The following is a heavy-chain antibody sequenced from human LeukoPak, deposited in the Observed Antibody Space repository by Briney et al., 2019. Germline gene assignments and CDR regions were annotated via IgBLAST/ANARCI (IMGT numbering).Heavy chain of an antibody. CDR3: ARGGSGSSTGRYYFDY. Sequence: PGGSLRLSCAASGFTFSRYAMHWVRQAPGKGLEWVAVISYDGSNKYYADSVKGRFTISRDNSKNTLYLQMNSLRAEDTAVYYCARGGSGSSTGRYYFDYWGQGTLVTVSS. J-gene: IGHJ4*02. CDR2: ISYDGSNK. D-gene: IGHD1-26*01. V-gene: IGHV3-30-3*01. CDR1: GFTFSRYA.